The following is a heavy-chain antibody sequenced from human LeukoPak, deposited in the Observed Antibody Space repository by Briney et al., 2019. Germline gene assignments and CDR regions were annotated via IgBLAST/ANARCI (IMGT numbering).Heavy chain of an antibody. CDR3: AKEAGPSLDY. CDR2: ISCDGSNK. D-gene: IGHD6-19*01. V-gene: IGHV3-30*18. Sequence: GGSLRLSCAASGFTFSSYGVHWVRQAPGKGLEWVAVISCDGSNKYYADSVKGRFTISRDNSKNTLYLQMNSLRAEDTAVYYCAKEAGPSLDYWGQGTLVTVSS. J-gene: IGHJ4*02. CDR1: GFTFSSYG.